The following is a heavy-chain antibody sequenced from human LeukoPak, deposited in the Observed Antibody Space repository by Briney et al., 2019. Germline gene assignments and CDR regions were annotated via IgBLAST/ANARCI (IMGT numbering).Heavy chain of an antibody. Sequence: PGGSLRLSCVASGFIFSHYYMHWVRQAPGKGLEWVAVVHNDGSSKYYADSVKGRFTISRDNSKNTLYVQMDSLRVEDTAVYYCATGGGQYYDYWGQGTPVTVSS. J-gene: IGHJ4*02. D-gene: IGHD3-22*01. CDR2: VHNDGSSK. CDR1: GFIFSHYY. V-gene: IGHV3-30*02. CDR3: ATGGGQYYDY.